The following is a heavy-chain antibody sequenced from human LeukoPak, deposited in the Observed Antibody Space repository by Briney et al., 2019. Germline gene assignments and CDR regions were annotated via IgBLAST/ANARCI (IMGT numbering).Heavy chain of an antibody. CDR1: GFTFSSYA. V-gene: IGHV3-23*01. J-gene: IGHJ5*02. CDR3: AKVRSITIFGVGGSDWFDP. CDR2: ISGSGGST. D-gene: IGHD3-3*01. Sequence: PGGSLRLSCAASGFTFSSYAMSWVRQAPGKGLEWVSAISGSGGSTYYADSVKGRFTISRDNSKNTLYLQMNSLRAEHTAVYYCAKVRSITIFGVGGSDWFDPWGQGTLVTVSS.